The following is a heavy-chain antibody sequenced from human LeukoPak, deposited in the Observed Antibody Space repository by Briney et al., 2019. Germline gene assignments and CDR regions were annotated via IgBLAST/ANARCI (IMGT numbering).Heavy chain of an antibody. CDR1: GGSISSYY. V-gene: IGHV4-59*01. D-gene: IGHD3-10*01. J-gene: IGHJ4*02. CDR2: IYYSGST. Sequence: PSETLSLTCTVSGGSISSYYWSWIRQPPGKGLEWIGYIYYSGSTNYNPSLKSRVTISVDTSKNQFSLKLSSVTAADTAVYYCARAPAYYYGSGSYDYWGQGTLVTVSS. CDR3: ARAPAYYYGSGSYDY.